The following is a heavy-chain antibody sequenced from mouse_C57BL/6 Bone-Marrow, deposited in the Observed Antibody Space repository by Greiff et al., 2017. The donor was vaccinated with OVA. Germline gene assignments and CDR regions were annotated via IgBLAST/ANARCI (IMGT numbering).Heavy chain of an antibody. CDR3: ARLGRYFDV. Sequence: EVKVVESGGDLVKPGGSLKLSCAASGFTFSSYGMSWVRQTPDKRLEWVATISSGGSYTYYPDSVKGRFTISRDNAKNTLYLQMSSLKSEDTAMYYCARLGRYFDVWGTGTTVTVSS. CDR2: ISSGGSYT. CDR1: GFTFSSYG. J-gene: IGHJ1*03. V-gene: IGHV5-6*01. D-gene: IGHD4-1*01.